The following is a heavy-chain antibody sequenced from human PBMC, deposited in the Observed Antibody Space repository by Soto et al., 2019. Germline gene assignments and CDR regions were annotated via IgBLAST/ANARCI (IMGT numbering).Heavy chain of an antibody. Sequence: SVKVSCKASGGTFSSYAISWVRQAPGQGLEWMGGIIPIFGTANYAQKFQGRVTITADESTSTAYMELSSLRSEDTAVYYCARDQGDSSGHYYYYYGMDVWGQGTTVTVSS. CDR1: GGTFSSYA. J-gene: IGHJ6*02. CDR2: IIPIFGTA. CDR3: ARDQGDSSGHYYYYYGMDV. V-gene: IGHV1-69*13. D-gene: IGHD3-22*01.